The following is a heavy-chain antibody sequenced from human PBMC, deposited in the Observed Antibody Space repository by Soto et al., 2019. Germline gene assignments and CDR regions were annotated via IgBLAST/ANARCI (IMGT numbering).Heavy chain of an antibody. V-gene: IGHV2-5*02. D-gene: IGHD3-10*01. CDR1: GFSLTTSGVG. CDR2: IYWDDDK. Sequence: QITLKESGPTLVRPTQTLTLTCTFSGFSLTTSGVGVGWIRQPPGKALEWLAVIYWDDDKRYSSSLKSRLTIPNDNTKYQVVLTMTNMDPMDTATYYCAHHPYYGLGSYSFDYWCQGTLVTVSS. J-gene: IGHJ4*02. CDR3: AHHPYYGLGSYSFDY.